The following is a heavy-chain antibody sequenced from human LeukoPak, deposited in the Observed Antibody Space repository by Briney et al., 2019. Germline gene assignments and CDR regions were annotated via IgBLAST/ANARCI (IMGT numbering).Heavy chain of an antibody. CDR1: GFSFAYYA. J-gene: IGHJ4*02. CDR2: ITANGDST. D-gene: IGHD2-21*02. V-gene: IGHV3-43*02. Sequence: AGSLRLSCAASGFSFAYYAMHWVRQAPGKGLELVSLITANGDSTYYADSVKGRFTISRDNSKNSLSLQMNSLRTEDTALYYCAKDIEAGTAGFSFDYWGQGTLVAVSS. CDR3: AKDIEAGTAGFSFDY.